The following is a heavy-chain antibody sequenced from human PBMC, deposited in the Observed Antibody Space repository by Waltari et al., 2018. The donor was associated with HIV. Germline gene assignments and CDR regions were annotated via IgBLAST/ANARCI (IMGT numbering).Heavy chain of an antibody. CDR1: GFTFDDYA. CDR3: AKGGVLRFLEWQTQTPGYFDY. Sequence: EVQLVESGGGLVQPGRSLRLSCAASGFTFDDYAMHWVRQAPGKGLEWVSGISWNSGSIGYADSVKGRFTISRDNAKNSLYLQMNSLRAEDTALYYCAKGGVLRFLEWQTQTPGYFDYWGQGTLVTVSS. CDR2: ISWNSGSI. J-gene: IGHJ4*02. V-gene: IGHV3-9*01. D-gene: IGHD3-3*01.